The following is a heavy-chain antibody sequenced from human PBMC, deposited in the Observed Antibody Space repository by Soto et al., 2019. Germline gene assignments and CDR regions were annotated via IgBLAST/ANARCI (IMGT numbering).Heavy chain of an antibody. Sequence: QVQLVQSGAEVKKPGASVKVSCKASGYTFTSYAMHWVRQAPGQRLEWMGWINAGNGNTKYSQKFQGRVTITRYTSASTAYMELSSLRSEDTAVYYCARAYYSDYYYYMDVWGKGTTVTVSS. J-gene: IGHJ6*03. V-gene: IGHV1-3*01. D-gene: IGHD1-26*01. CDR2: INAGNGNT. CDR1: GYTFTSYA. CDR3: ARAYYSDYYYYMDV.